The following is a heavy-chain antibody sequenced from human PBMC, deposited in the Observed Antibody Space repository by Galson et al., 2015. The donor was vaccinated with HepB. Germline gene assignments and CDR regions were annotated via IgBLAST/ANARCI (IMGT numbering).Heavy chain of an antibody. V-gene: IGHV3-30*18. D-gene: IGHD4/OR15-4a*01. J-gene: IGHJ6*02. Sequence: SLRLSCAASGFTFSSYGMHWVRQAPGKGLEWVALISHDGSYTYYADSVKGRFTISRDNSKNTLYLQMNSLRAEDTAVYYCAKDKTLVASLYFFYGMDVWGQGTTVTVSS. CDR1: GFTFSSYG. CDR2: ISHDGSYT. CDR3: AKDKTLVASLYFFYGMDV.